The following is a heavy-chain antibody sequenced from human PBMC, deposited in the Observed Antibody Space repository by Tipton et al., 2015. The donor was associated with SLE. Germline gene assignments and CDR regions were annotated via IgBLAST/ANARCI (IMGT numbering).Heavy chain of an antibody. V-gene: IGHV4-39*07. Sequence: TLSLTCTVSGGSISSSSYYWGWIRQPPGKGLEWIGSIYHSRSTYYNPSLKSRVTISVDTSKNQFSLKLSSVTAADTAVYYRARGPEQWLVNPHYFDYWGQGTLVTVSS. D-gene: IGHD6-19*01. J-gene: IGHJ4*02. CDR2: IYHSRST. CDR1: GGSISSSSYY. CDR3: ARGPEQWLVNPHYFDY.